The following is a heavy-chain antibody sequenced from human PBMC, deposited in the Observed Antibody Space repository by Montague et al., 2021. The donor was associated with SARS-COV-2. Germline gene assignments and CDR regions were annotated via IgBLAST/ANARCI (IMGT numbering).Heavy chain of an antibody. J-gene: IGHJ5*02. CDR1: GGSISSYY. V-gene: IGHV4-59*07. Sequence: SDTLSLTCTVSGGSISSYYWSWIRQPPGKGLEWIGYIYYSGSTNYNPSLKSRVTISVDTSKNQFSLKLSSVTAADTAVYYCARVSRITIFGVVVWFDPWGQGTLVTVSS. D-gene: IGHD3-3*01. CDR3: ARVSRITIFGVVVWFDP. CDR2: IYYSGST.